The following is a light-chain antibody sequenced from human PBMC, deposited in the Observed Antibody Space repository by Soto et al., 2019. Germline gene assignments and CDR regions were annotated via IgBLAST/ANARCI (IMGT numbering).Light chain of an antibody. V-gene: IGKV1-12*01. CDR1: QDISSW. J-gene: IGKJ2*01. Sequence: DIPMTQSPSSVSASVGDRVTISCRASQDISSWLAWYQQKPGKAPRLLIYAASSLQSGVPSRFSGSGSGTDFTLTISSLQPEDFATYYCQQANSFPHTFGQGTKLEIK. CDR3: QQANSFPHT. CDR2: AAS.